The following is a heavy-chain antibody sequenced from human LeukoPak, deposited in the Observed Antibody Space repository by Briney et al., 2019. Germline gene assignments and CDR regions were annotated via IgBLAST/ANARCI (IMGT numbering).Heavy chain of an antibody. CDR2: IYYSGST. CDR3: AGRVGYDSSGYSSDAFDI. CDR1: GGSISSYY. Sequence: SSENLSLTCTVSGGSISSYYWSWIRQPPGKGLEWIGYIYYSGSTNYNPSLKSRVTISVDTSKNQFSLKLSSVTAADTAVYYCAGRVGYDSSGYSSDAFDIWGQGTMVTVSS. V-gene: IGHV4-59*01. D-gene: IGHD3-22*01. J-gene: IGHJ3*02.